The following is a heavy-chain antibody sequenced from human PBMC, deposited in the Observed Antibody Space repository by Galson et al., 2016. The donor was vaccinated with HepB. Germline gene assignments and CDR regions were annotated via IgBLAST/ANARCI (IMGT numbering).Heavy chain of an antibody. Sequence: PALVKPTQTLTLACSFSGFSIKTSGMRVSWIRQPPGKALEWLARIDWDDDKFYSTSLKTRLSISKDTSKNQVVLTMANMDPVDTATYFCARMGSGNYLFDYWGQGILVTVSS. D-gene: IGHD1-26*01. V-gene: IGHV2-70*04. CDR2: IDWDDDK. J-gene: IGHJ4*02. CDR3: ARMGSGNYLFDY. CDR1: GFSIKTSGMR.